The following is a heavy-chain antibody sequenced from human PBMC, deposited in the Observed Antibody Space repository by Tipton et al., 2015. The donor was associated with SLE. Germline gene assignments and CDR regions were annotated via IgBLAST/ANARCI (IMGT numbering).Heavy chain of an antibody. CDR1: GGSISSSSYY. V-gene: IGHV4-39*07. Sequence: TLSLTCTVSGGSISSSSYYWGWIRQPPGKGLEWIGSIYYSGSTYYNPSLKSRVTISVDTSKNQFSLKLSSVTAADTAVYYCRLITITSLFAYWGQGTLVTVSS. CDR2: IYYSGST. CDR3: RLITITSLFAY. D-gene: IGHD3-16*01. J-gene: IGHJ4*02.